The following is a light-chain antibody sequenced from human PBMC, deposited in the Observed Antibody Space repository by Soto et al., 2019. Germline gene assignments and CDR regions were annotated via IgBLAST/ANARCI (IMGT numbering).Light chain of an antibody. Sequence: EILMTQSPATLSVSPGERATLSCRASQSVSRTLAWYQQKPGQAPRLLIHGASTRATGIPARFSGSGSGTEFTLTISSLQSEDFAVYYCQQYNNWPTWTFGQGTKV. J-gene: IGKJ1*01. V-gene: IGKV3-15*01. CDR1: QSVSRT. CDR3: QQYNNWPTWT. CDR2: GAS.